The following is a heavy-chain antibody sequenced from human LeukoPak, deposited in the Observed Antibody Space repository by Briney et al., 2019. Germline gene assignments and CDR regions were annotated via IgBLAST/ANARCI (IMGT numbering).Heavy chain of an antibody. D-gene: IGHD4-17*01. CDR1: GGTISSSNW. J-gene: IGHJ4*02. V-gene: IGHV4-4*02. CDR2: IYHSGST. Sequence: SGTLSLTCAVSGGTISSSNWWSWVREPPGKGLEWIGEIYHSGSTNYNPSLKSRVTISVDKPKNQFSLKLSSVTAADTAVYYCAFRTPLMTTVTNVGFDYWGQGTVVSVSS. CDR3: AFRTPLMTTVTNVGFDY.